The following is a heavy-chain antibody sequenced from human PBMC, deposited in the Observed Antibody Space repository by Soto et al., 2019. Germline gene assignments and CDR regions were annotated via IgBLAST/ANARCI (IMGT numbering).Heavy chain of an antibody. CDR2: IYYSGST. CDR1: DGSISSYY. D-gene: IGHD2-21*02. Sequence: SETLSLTCTVSDGSISSYYWSWIRQPPGKGLEWIGYIYYSGSTNYNPSLKSRVTISVDTSKNQFSLKLSSVTAADTAVYYCARASVVVTASLHWFDPWGQGTLVTVSS. V-gene: IGHV4-59*01. J-gene: IGHJ5*02. CDR3: ARASVVVTASLHWFDP.